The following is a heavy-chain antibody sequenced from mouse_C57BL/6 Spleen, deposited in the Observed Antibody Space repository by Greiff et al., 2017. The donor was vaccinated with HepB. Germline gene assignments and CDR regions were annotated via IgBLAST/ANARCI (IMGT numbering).Heavy chain of an antibody. CDR1: GYTFTSYW. D-gene: IGHD3-2*02. CDR2: IHPSDSDT. Sequence: QVQLQQPGAELVKPGASVKVSCKASGYTFTSYWMHWVKQRPGQGLEWIGRIHPSDSDTNYNQKFKGKATLTVDKSSSTAYMQLSSLTSEDSAVYYCAMGRAQASFAYWGQGTLVTVSA. J-gene: IGHJ3*01. V-gene: IGHV1-74*01. CDR3: AMGRAQASFAY.